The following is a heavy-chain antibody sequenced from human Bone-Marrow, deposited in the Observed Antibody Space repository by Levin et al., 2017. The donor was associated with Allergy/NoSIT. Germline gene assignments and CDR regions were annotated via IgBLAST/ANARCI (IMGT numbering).Heavy chain of an antibody. CDR1: GFTFSSYA. Sequence: PGGSLRLSCAASGFTFSSYAMSWVRQAPGKGLEWVSAITGSGGSTSYADSVMGRFTVSRDNTKNTLNLQMDSLRAEDTAVYYCAKGAQNSWFRTHYFDHWGQGTLVTVSS. D-gene: IGHD6-13*01. V-gene: IGHV3-23*01. J-gene: IGHJ4*02. CDR2: ITGSGGST. CDR3: AKGAQNSWFRTHYFDH.